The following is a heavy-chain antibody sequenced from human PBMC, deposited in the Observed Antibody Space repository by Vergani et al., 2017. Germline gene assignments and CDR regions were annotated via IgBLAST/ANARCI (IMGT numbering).Heavy chain of an antibody. CDR2: ISGSGGNT. Sequence: EVQLLESGGNLIQPGGSLRLSCGASGFTFSSYAMTWVRLAPGKGLQWVSAISGSGGNTFYTDSVKGRFTISRDNSKDTLYLQMNRLRGEDTAVYYCARDPLDENWNDLRVRRGFDFWGQGTQVRVSS. V-gene: IGHV3-23*01. CDR1: GFTFSSYA. CDR3: ARDPLDENWNDLRVRRGFDF. D-gene: IGHD1-1*01. J-gene: IGHJ4*02.